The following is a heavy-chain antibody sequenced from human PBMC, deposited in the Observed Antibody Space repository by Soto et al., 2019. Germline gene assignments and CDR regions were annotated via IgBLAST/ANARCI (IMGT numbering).Heavy chain of an antibody. V-gene: IGHV3-21*01. CDR1: GFTFSSYS. D-gene: IGHD7-27*01. Sequence: WSLRLSCAASGFTFSSYSMKWVRQAPGKGLEWVSSISSSSSYIYYADSVNGRFTISRDNAKNSLYLQMNSLRPQDTAVYYGARDETGEFYYWGQETMVTVPS. J-gene: IGHJ4*02. CDR2: ISSSSSYI. CDR3: ARDETGEFYY.